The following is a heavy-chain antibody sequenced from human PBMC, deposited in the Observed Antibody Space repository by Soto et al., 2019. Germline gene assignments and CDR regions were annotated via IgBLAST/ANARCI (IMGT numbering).Heavy chain of an antibody. Sequence: GGSLRLSCAASGFTFSSYAMSWVRQAPGKGLEWVSAISGSGGSTYYADSVKGRFTISRDNSKNTLYLQMNSLRAEDTAVYYCAKDPNYDFWSGHFDYWGQGTLVTVSS. CDR3: AKDPNYDFWSGHFDY. V-gene: IGHV3-23*01. J-gene: IGHJ4*02. D-gene: IGHD3-3*01. CDR1: GFTFSSYA. CDR2: ISGSGGST.